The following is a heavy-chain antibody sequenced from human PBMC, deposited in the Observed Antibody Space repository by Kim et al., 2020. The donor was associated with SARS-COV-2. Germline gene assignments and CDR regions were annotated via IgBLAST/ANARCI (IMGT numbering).Heavy chain of an antibody. Sequence: SQTLSLTCAISGDSVSSNSAAWNWVRQSPSRGLEWLGRTFYRSKWYHDYAASVKSRIIINPDTSKNQFSLQLNSVTPEDTAVYYCARGEGGSGSAWGQGTLVTVSS. CDR2: TFYRSKWYH. V-gene: IGHV6-1*01. CDR1: GDSVSSNSAA. D-gene: IGHD3-10*01. J-gene: IGHJ5*02. CDR3: ARGEGGSGSA.